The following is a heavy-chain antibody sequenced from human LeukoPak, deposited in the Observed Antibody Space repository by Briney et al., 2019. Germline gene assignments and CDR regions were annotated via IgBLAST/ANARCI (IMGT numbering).Heavy chain of an antibody. J-gene: IGHJ4*01. Sequence: ASVKVSCKASGYTFTNYYMHWVRQAPGQGLEWMGIINPSGGSTTYAQNFQGRVTMTSDTSTSTVYMELSSLRSEDTAVYYCARAKRYDFRSVFYFDSWGHGSLVTASS. D-gene: IGHD3-3*01. CDR2: INPSGGST. CDR1: GYTFTNYY. V-gene: IGHV1-46*03. CDR3: ARAKRYDFRSVFYFDS.